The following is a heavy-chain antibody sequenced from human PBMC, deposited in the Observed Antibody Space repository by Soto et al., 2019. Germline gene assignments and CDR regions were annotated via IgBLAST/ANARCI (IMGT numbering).Heavy chain of an antibody. CDR3: ARDITQQGGLFAY. CDR1: GFTFIDYA. V-gene: IGHV3-21*01. CDR2: ISSSSAYI. J-gene: IGHJ4*02. Sequence: PGGSLRLSCAASGFTFIDYAMNWVRQTPGKGLEWVSSISSSSAYIYYADSVKGRFTISRDNAKNSLYLQMNSLRGEDTAVYYYARDITQQGGLFAYWGQGSLVTGSS. D-gene: IGHD1-20*01.